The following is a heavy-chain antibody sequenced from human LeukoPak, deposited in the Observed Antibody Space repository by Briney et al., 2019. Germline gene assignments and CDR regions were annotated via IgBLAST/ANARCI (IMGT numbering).Heavy chain of an antibody. CDR1: GYTFTNYG. Sequence: ASVKVSCKASGYTFTNYGISWVRQAPGQGLEWMGWISAYNGNTNYAQKLQGRVTMTTDTSTSTAYMELRSLRSDDTAMYYCARGYYDSSGYSYDYWGQGTLVTVSS. V-gene: IGHV1-18*01. CDR2: ISAYNGNT. D-gene: IGHD3-22*01. CDR3: ARGYYDSSGYSYDY. J-gene: IGHJ4*02.